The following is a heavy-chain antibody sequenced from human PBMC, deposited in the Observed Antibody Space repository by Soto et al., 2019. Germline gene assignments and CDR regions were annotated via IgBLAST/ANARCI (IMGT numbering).Heavy chain of an antibody. D-gene: IGHD7-27*01. CDR1: GYTFTSYD. CDR2: MNPNSGNT. J-gene: IGHJ4*02. V-gene: IGHV1-8*01. Sequence: ASVKVSCKASGYTFTSYDINWVRQATGQGLEWMGWMNPNSGNTGYAQKFQVRVTMPRNTSKSTAYMELSSLRAEDPAVYYCARWGNGKVADYWGQETRVTVSS. CDR3: ARWGNGKVADY.